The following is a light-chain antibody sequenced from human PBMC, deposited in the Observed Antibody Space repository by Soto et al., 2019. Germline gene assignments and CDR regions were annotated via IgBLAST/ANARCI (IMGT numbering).Light chain of an antibody. V-gene: IGKV3-20*01. CDR1: QSVSSSY. CDR3: QKYDDVPQ. Sequence: EIVLTQSPGTLSLSPGERATLSCRASQSVSSSYLAWYQQKPGQAPRLLIYGASSRATGIPDRFSGSGSGTDFTLTISRLEPEDFAMYYCQKYDDVPQFGPGTKVDF. CDR2: GAS. J-gene: IGKJ3*01.